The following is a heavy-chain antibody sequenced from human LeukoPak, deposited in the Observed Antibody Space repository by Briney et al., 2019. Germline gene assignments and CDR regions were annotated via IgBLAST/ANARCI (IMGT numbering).Heavy chain of an antibody. J-gene: IGHJ6*03. D-gene: IGHD2-2*01. Sequence: PGGSLRLSCAASGFTFSDYYMSWIRQAPGKGLEWVSYISSSGSTIYYADSVKGRFTISRDNAKNSLYLQMNSLRAEDTAVYYCARVGEKVVVVPAAMRNYYYYYYMDVWGKGTTVTVSS. CDR1: GFTFSDYY. CDR2: ISSSGSTI. CDR3: ARVGEKVVVVPAAMRNYYYYYYMDV. V-gene: IGHV3-11*01.